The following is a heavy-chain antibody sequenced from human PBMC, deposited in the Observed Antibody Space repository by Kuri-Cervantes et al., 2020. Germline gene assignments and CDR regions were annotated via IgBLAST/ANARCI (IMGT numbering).Heavy chain of an antibody. CDR3: ARAYYYYGMDV. CDR1: GGSINDYY. V-gene: IGHV4-4*07. J-gene: IGHJ6*02. CDR2: IYSSGSI. Sequence: GSLRLSCTVSGGSINDYYWSWIRQPAGKGLEWIGRIYSSGSINDNPSPRSRVTMSVDTSKNQVSLKLSSVTAADTAVYYCARAYYYYGMDVWGQGTTVTVSS.